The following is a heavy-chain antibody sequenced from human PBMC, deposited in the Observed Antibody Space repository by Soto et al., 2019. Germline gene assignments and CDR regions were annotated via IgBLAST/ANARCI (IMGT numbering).Heavy chain of an antibody. CDR1: CYTFTSFG. D-gene: IGHD3-10*01. CDR3: ASKDYYRSGIYSFDY. CDR2: INPGNGNT. J-gene: IGHJ4*02. V-gene: IGHV1-18*01. Sequence: ASVKVYYKASCYTFTSFGITWVRQAKGQGLEWMGWINPGNGNTDCSQKFQGRVTVSRDTSASTAYMELSSLTSEDTAVYYCASKDYYRSGIYSFDYWGQGTLVTV.